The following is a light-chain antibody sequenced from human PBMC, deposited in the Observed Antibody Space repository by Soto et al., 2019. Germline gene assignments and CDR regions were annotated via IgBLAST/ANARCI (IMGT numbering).Light chain of an antibody. CDR3: QQYNSYSLS. J-gene: IGKJ4*01. Sequence: DIQMTQSPSTLSASVGDRVTITCRASQSISSWLAWYQQKPGKAPKLLIYDASSLESGVPSRFSGSGSGTEFTLTIISLQPDDVATYYCQQYNSYSLSFGGGTKVEIK. CDR1: QSISSW. V-gene: IGKV1-5*01. CDR2: DAS.